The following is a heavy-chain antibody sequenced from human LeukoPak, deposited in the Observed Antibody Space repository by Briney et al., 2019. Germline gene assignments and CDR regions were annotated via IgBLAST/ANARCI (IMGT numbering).Heavy chain of an antibody. CDR2: IYYSGTT. Sequence: KPSETLSLTCTVSGGSISSYYWNWIRQPPGKGLEWIGYIYYSGTTNYNPSLKSRVSMSVDTSKNQFSLKLSSVTAADTAVYYCAREGELSAFDYWGQGTLVTVSS. J-gene: IGHJ4*02. CDR1: GGSISSYY. V-gene: IGHV4-59*01. CDR3: AREGELSAFDY. D-gene: IGHD3-16*02.